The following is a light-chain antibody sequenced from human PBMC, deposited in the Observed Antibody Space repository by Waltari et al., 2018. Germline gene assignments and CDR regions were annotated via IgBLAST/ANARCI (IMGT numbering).Light chain of an antibody. CDR1: SSDVGGYNY. Sequence: QSALTQPASVSGSPGQSITLSCTGTSSDVGGYNYASWYQQHPGKAPKLMIYEVSNRPSGVSNRFSGSKSGNTASLTISGLQAEDEADYYCSSYTSSSTLNVFGTGTKVTVL. CDR2: EVS. V-gene: IGLV2-14*01. J-gene: IGLJ1*01. CDR3: SSYTSSSTLNV.